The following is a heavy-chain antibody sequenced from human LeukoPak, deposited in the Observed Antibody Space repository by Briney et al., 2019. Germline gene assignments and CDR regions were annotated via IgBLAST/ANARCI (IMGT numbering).Heavy chain of an antibody. CDR2: ISSSSSYI. J-gene: IGHJ4*02. V-gene: IGHV3-21*01. CDR1: GFTFSSYS. CDR3: ARDRSGSYGY. D-gene: IGHD1-26*01. Sequence: GGSLRLSCAASGFTFSSYSMNWVRQAPGKGLEWVSSISSSSSYIYYADSVKGRFTISRDNAKNSLYLQMNSLRAEDTAVFYCARDRSGSYGYWGQGTLVTVSS.